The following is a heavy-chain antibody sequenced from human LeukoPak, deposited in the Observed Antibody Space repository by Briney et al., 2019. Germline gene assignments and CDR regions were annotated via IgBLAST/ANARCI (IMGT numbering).Heavy chain of an antibody. CDR2: IYYCWST. CDR1: GGPISSYY. V-gene: IGHV4-59*07. CDR3: ARVSGYNIVVVPAALDYNWFDP. D-gene: IGHD2-2*01. J-gene: IGHJ5*02. Sequence: SDTVSLMCSLSGGPISSYYWRWLRQPPGRGGEGIGYIYYCWSTNYSLSLKSRVTIPVDTSTNQFFLKLSSVTAADTAVYYCARVSGYNIVVVPAALDYNWFDPWGQGTLVTVSS.